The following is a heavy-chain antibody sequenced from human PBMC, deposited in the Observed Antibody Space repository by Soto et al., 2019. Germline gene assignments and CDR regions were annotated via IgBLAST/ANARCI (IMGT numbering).Heavy chain of an antibody. CDR2: IKSKTDGGTT. Sequence: PGGSLRLSCAASGFTFSNAWMSWVRQAPGKGLEWVGRIKSKTDGGTTDYAAPVKGRFTISRDDSKNTLYLQMNSLKTEDTAVYYCTTDHLYPYYYDSSGYYYYWGQGTLVTVSS. D-gene: IGHD3-22*01. V-gene: IGHV3-15*01. CDR1: GFTFSNAW. J-gene: IGHJ4*02. CDR3: TTDHLYPYYYDSSGYYYY.